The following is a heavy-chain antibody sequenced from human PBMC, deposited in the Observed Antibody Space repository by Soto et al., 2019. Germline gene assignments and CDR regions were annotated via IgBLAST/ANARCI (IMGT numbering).Heavy chain of an antibody. V-gene: IGHV1-69*12. CDR3: ARVWQGWSFDY. Sequence: QVQLVQSGAEVKKPGSSVKVSCKASVGTFSSYAISWVRQAPGQRLEWMGVIIPIFGTANYAKKFQARVTITADESTSTAYMELSSLRSEDTAVYYCARVWQGWSFDYWRQGTLVTVSS. CDR2: IIPIFGTA. D-gene: IGHD2-15*01. J-gene: IGHJ4*02. CDR1: VGTFSSYA.